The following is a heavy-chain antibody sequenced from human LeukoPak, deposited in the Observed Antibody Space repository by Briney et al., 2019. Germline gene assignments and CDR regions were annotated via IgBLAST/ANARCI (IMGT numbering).Heavy chain of an antibody. CDR2: ISYDGNNK. V-gene: IGHV3-30-3*01. CDR1: RFTFSTYA. D-gene: IGHD5-18*01. J-gene: IGHJ3*02. CDR3: ARDSALGDSYGPYTFDI. Sequence: PGGSLRLSCAASRFTFSTYAMHWVRQAPGKGLEWVAVISYDGNNKFYADSVKGRFTLSRDNSKKTLYVQMNSLRAEDTAVYYCARDSALGDSYGPYTFDIWGQGTLVTVSS.